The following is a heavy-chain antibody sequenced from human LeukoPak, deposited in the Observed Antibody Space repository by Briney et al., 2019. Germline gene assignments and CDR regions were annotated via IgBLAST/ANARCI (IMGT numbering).Heavy chain of an antibody. CDR1: GYTFNNHY. CDR2: INPSGGST. Sequence: ASVKVSCKASGYTFNNHYMYWVRQAPGQGLEWMGVINPSGGSTSYAQKFQGRVTMTRDTSTRTVYMEVNSLRSEDTAVYYCARQGTYSRAIGMGYGGQGALVTVSS. CDR3: ARQGTYSRAIGMGY. D-gene: IGHD6-13*01. J-gene: IGHJ4*02. V-gene: IGHV1-46*02.